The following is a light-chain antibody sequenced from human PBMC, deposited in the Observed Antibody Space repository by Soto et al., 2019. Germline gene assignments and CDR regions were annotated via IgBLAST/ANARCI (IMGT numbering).Light chain of an antibody. CDR3: QQFSSYPLT. CDR1: QTVRNNY. V-gene: IGKV3-20*01. J-gene: IGKJ4*01. Sequence: EFVLTHSPGTLSLSPGERATLSCRASQTVRNNYLAWYQQKPGQAPRLLIYDASSRATGIPDRFSGGGSGRYLTLTISRLEPEDFAVYYCQQFSSYPLTVGGGTKVDIK. CDR2: DAS.